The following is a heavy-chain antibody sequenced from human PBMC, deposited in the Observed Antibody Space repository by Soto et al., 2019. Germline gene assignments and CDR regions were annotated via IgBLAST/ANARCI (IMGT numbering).Heavy chain of an antibody. CDR3: ARSGDNFNVLDY. D-gene: IGHD1-1*01. CDR2: SSNSGTFA. Sequence: SCKASGFSFSDYYMSWVRQAPGRGLEWISYSSNSGTFARYATSVKGRFSISRDNANNSLYLEMNSLRVEDTAVYYCARSGDNFNVLDYWGQGTPVTVSS. J-gene: IGHJ4*02. CDR1: GFSFSDYY. V-gene: IGHV3-11*06.